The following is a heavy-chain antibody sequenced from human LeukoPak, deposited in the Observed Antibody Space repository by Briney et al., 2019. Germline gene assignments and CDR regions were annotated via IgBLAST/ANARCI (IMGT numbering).Heavy chain of an antibody. Sequence: SETLSLTCTVSGGSISSYYWSWIRQPAGKGLEWIGEINHSGSTNYNPSLKSRVTISVDTSKNQFSLKLSSVTVADTAVYYCARGIAAAGSRLVFWFDPWGQGTLVTVSS. CDR2: INHSGST. V-gene: IGHV4-34*01. CDR1: GGSISSYY. CDR3: ARGIAAAGSRLVFWFDP. D-gene: IGHD6-13*01. J-gene: IGHJ5*02.